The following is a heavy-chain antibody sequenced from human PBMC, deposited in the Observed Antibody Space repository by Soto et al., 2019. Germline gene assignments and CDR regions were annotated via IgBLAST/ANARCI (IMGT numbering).Heavy chain of an antibody. CDR2: ISGSGGST. CDR1: GFTSTNAW. V-gene: IGHV3-23*01. Sequence: PGGSLRLSCAGTGFTSTNAWMNWVRQAPGKGLEWVSAISGSGGSTYYADSVKGRFTISRDNSKNTLYLQMNSLRAEDTAVYYCAKDHPVVPVYDAFDIWGQGTMVTVSS. J-gene: IGHJ3*02. CDR3: AKDHPVVPVYDAFDI.